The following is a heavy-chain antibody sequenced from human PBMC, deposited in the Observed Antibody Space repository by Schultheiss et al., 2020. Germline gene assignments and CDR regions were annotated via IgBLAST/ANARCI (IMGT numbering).Heavy chain of an antibody. D-gene: IGHD5-18*01. J-gene: IGHJ4*02. Sequence: SETLSLTCTVSGASISSYYWSWIRQPAGKGLEWIGRIYITSGSTNYNPSLKSRVTMSVDTSKNQFSLKLSSVTAADTAVYYCARGSYSYGSRYFDYWGQGTLVTVSS. CDR1: GASISSYY. CDR2: IYITSGST. CDR3: ARGSYSYGSRYFDY. V-gene: IGHV4-4*07.